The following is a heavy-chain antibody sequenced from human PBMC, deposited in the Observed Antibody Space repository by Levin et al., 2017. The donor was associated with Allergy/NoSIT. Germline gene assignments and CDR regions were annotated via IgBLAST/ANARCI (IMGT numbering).Heavy chain of an antibody. J-gene: IGHJ4*02. V-gene: IGHV2-5*02. CDR1: GFSLSANGVG. CDR2: IYWDDDK. D-gene: IGHD6-6*01. CDR3: AHRQTRRFSIAAELEFDY. Sequence: SGPTLVKPTETLTLTCTFSGFSLSANGVGVGWIRQPPGKALEWLALIYWDDDKRYSPSLKSRLTITKDTSKNQVVLTMTNMDPVDTATYYCAHRQTRRFSIAAELEFDYWGQGTLVTVSS.